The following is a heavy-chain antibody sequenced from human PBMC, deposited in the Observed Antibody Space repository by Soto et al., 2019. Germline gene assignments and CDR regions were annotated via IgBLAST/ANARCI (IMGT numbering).Heavy chain of an antibody. Sequence: QVQLQESGPGLVKPSETLSLTCTVSGGSISNHYWSWFRQPPGKGLEWIGFLHYTGSTNYNPSLKSRVTISVDTSRNPFSLKFSSVTAADTAVYYCARTTNLEWLYFDFWGQGTLVTVSS. CDR3: ARTTNLEWLYFDF. CDR2: LHYTGST. J-gene: IGHJ4*02. V-gene: IGHV4-59*11. D-gene: IGHD3-3*01. CDR1: GGSISNHY.